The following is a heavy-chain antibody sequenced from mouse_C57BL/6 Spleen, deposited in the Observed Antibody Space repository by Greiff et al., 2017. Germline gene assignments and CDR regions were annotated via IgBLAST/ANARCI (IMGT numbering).Heavy chain of an antibody. V-gene: IGHV1-53*01. J-gene: IGHJ1*03. D-gene: IGHD2-3*01. CDR3: ARGDDGYYGLYWYFDV. Sequence: VKLQQPGTELVKPGASVKLSCKASGYTFTSYWMHWVKQRPGQGLEWIGNINPSNGGTNYNEKFKSKATLTVDKSSSTAYMQLSSLTSEDSAVYYCARGDDGYYGLYWYFDVWGTGTTVTVSS. CDR1: GYTFTSYW. CDR2: INPSNGGT.